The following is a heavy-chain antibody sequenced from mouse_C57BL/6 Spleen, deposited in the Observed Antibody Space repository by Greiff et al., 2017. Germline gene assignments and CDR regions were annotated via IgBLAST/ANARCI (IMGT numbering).Heavy chain of an antibody. CDR1: GYSITSGYD. CDR3: AREELGLYFDY. V-gene: IGHV3-1*01. J-gene: IGHJ2*01. Sequence: EVKLQESGPGMVKPSQSLSLTCTVTGYSITSGYDWHWIRHFPGNKLEWMGYISYSGSTNYNPYLKSRISITHDTSKNHFFLKLNSVTTEDTATYYCAREELGLYFDYWGQGTTLTVSS. CDR2: ISYSGST. D-gene: IGHD4-1*01.